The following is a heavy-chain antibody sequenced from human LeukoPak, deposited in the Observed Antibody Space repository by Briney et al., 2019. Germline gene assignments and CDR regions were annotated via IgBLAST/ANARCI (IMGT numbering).Heavy chain of an antibody. Sequence: PGGSLRLSCAASGFTFSSYEMNWVRQAPGKGLEWVSYISSSGSTIYYADSVKGRFTISRDNAKNSLYLQMNSLRAEDMAVYYCARGLFLAGQRINYYYYYYMDVWGKGTTVTISS. CDR2: ISSSGSTI. J-gene: IGHJ6*03. D-gene: IGHD6-19*01. V-gene: IGHV3-48*03. CDR1: GFTFSSYE. CDR3: ARGLFLAGQRINYYYYYYMDV.